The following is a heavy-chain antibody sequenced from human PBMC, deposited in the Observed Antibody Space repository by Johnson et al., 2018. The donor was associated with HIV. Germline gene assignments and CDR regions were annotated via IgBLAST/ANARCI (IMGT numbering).Heavy chain of an antibody. Sequence: VQLVESVGGLVQPGRSLRLSCAASGFTFSNYWMSWVRQAPGKGLEWVANIKQDGSEKYYAASVKGRFTISRDNSKNTLYLQMNSVRAEDTAVYYCAKDWSYSSSWYDEGLAFDIWGQGTMVTVSS. CDR3: AKDWSYSSSWYDEGLAFDI. J-gene: IGHJ3*02. CDR1: GFTFSNYW. CDR2: IKQDGSEK. D-gene: IGHD6-13*01. V-gene: IGHV3-7*04.